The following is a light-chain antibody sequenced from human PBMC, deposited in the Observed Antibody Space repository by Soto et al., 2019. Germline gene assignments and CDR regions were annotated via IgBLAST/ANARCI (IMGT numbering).Light chain of an antibody. Sequence: LTQPASVSGSPGQSITISCTGTSSDVGSYNLVSWYQQHPGKAPKLMIYEGSKRPSGVSNRFSGSKSGNTASLTISGLQAEDEADYYCCSYAGSSSFYVFGTGTKVTVL. CDR1: SSDVGSYNL. CDR2: EGS. CDR3: CSYAGSSSFYV. J-gene: IGLJ1*01. V-gene: IGLV2-23*01.